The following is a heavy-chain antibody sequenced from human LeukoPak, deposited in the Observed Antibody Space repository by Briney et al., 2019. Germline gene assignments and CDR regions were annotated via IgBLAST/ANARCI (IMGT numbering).Heavy chain of an antibody. Sequence: SETLSLTCAVYGGSFSGYYWSWIRQPPGKGLEWIGEINHSGSTNYNPSLKSRVTISVDTSKNQFSLELSSVTAADTAVYYCARRSGYYYDSSGRHPLDYWGQGTLVTVSS. CDR3: ARRSGYYYDSSGRHPLDY. D-gene: IGHD3-22*01. CDR1: GGSFSGYY. V-gene: IGHV4-34*01. J-gene: IGHJ4*02. CDR2: INHSGST.